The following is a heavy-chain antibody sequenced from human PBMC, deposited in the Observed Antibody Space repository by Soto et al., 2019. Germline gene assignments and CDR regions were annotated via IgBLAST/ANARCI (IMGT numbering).Heavy chain of an antibody. V-gene: IGHV4-34*01. J-gene: IGHJ5*02. CDR2: INHSGNT. CDR1: GGSFNAYY. CDR3: ARVVVGPTNWFDP. D-gene: IGHD2-21*01. Sequence: SEILSLTCAVYGGSFNAYYWSWIRQPPGKGLEWIGEINHSGNTNYNSALKSRVTISVDTPKNQFSLNLTSVTAADTAVYYCARVVVGPTNWFDPWGQGTLVTVSS.